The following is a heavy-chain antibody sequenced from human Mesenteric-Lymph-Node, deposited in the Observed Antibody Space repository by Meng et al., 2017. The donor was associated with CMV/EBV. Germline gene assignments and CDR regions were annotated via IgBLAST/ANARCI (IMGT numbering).Heavy chain of an antibody. V-gene: IGHV3-30*02. J-gene: IGHJ3*02. CDR1: GFSFSNNG. Sequence: GESLKISCAASGFSFSNNGMHWVRQAPGKGLEWVAFTRYDGNKFYPDSVKGRFTISKDNSNNTLYLEINSLRPEDTAVYYCVKDGGLPGTIFFAFDIWGQGTMVTVSS. D-gene: IGHD1-7*01. CDR2: TRYDGNK. CDR3: VKDGGLPGTIFFAFDI.